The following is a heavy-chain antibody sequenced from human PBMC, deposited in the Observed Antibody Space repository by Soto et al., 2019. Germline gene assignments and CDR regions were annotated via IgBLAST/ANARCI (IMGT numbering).Heavy chain of an antibody. J-gene: IGHJ5*02. V-gene: IGHV4-39*01. CDR2: IYYSGNT. Sequence: QLQLQESGPGLVKPSETLSLTCTVSGGSISSSGYYWGWIRQPPGKGLEWIGSIYYSGNTYYNPSLKSRVTISVDTSKNQFSLKLSSVTAADTAVYYCARPLPAGRRDWFDPWGQGTLVTVSS. CDR1: GGSISSSGYY. CDR3: ARPLPAGRRDWFDP. D-gene: IGHD2-2*01.